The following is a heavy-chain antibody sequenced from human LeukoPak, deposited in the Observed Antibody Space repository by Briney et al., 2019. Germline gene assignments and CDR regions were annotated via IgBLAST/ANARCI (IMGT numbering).Heavy chain of an antibody. CDR3: ARDNSVGDIAWWFDP. Sequence: ASVKVSCKPSGYTFTDYYIHWVRQAPGQGLEWMGLINPSGSSTLYAQKFQGRVTMTRDMSTTTDYMELSSLRSEDTAVYYCARDNSVGDIAWWFDPWGQGTLVTVSS. V-gene: IGHV1-46*01. J-gene: IGHJ5*02. CDR2: INPSGSST. D-gene: IGHD3-16*02. CDR1: GYTFTDYY.